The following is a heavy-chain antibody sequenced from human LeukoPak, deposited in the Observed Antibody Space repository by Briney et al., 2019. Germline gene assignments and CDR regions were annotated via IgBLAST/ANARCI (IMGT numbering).Heavy chain of an antibody. CDR3: AREPNGGNFDY. V-gene: IGHV3-20*04. CDR1: GFTFSSYW. Sequence: GGSLRLSCAASGFTFSSYWMSWVRQAPGKGLEWVSGISWNSGSIDYADSVKGRFTISRDNAKNSLYLQMNSLRAEDTAVYYCAREPNGGNFDYWGQGPLVTVSS. J-gene: IGHJ4*02. CDR2: ISWNSGSI. D-gene: IGHD4-23*01.